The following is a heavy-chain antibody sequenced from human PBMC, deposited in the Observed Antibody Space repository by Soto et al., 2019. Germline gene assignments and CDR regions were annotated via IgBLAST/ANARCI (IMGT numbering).Heavy chain of an antibody. V-gene: IGHV3-21*01. D-gene: IGHD3-10*01. CDR2: ISSSSSYI. Sequence: EVQLVESGGGLVKPGGSLRLSCAASGFTFSSYSMNWVRQAPGKGLEWVSSISSSSSYIYYADSVKGRFTISRDNAKNSLYLQMNRLRAEDTAVYYCARDRRGLTDYYYGMDVWGQGTTVTVSS. CDR3: ARDRRGLTDYYYGMDV. CDR1: GFTFSSYS. J-gene: IGHJ6*02.